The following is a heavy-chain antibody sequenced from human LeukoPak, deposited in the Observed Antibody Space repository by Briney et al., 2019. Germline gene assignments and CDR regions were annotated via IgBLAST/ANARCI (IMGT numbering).Heavy chain of an antibody. V-gene: IGHV5-51*01. D-gene: IGHD4/OR15-4a*01. CDR3: ATMVMTTRAFDY. CDR2: IYPGDSDT. CDR1: GYSFSNYW. J-gene: IGHJ4*02. Sequence: GESLKISCKGSGYSFSNYWIGWVRQMPGKGLELMGIIYPGDSDTRYSPSFQGQVTISVDKSISTAYLQWSSLKASDTAMYYCATMVMTTRAFDYWGQGTLVTVSS.